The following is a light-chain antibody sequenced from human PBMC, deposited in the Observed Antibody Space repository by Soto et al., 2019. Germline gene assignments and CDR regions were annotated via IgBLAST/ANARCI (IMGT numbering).Light chain of an antibody. CDR1: SGSVSTNYY. V-gene: IGLV8-61*01. J-gene: IGLJ2*01. CDR2: NTN. CDR3: VLYMGLGISV. Sequence: QTVVTQEPSFSVSPGGTVTFTCGLSSGSVSTNYYPSWYQQTPGQAPRTLIYNTNSRSSGVPDRVSGSILGNKAALTITGAQADDESDYYCVLYMGLGISVFGGGTKLTV.